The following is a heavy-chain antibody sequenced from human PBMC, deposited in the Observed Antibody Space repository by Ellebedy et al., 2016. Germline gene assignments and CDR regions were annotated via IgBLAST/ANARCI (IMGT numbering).Heavy chain of an antibody. V-gene: IGHV3-21*01. CDR1: GFTFSSYS. CDR3: ARVQGLSAADPDY. CDR2: ISSSSSYI. J-gene: IGHJ4*02. D-gene: IGHD6-13*01. Sequence: GESLKISXAASGFTFSSYSMNWVRQAPGKGLEWVSSISSSSSYIYYADSVKGRFTISRDNAKNSLYLQMNSLRAEDTAVYYCARVQGLSAADPDYWGQGTLVTVSS.